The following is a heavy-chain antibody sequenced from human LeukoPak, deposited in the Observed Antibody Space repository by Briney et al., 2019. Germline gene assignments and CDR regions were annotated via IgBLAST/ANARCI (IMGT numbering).Heavy chain of an antibody. D-gene: IGHD2-15*01. CDR3: ARDGGRRWLHGDYGMDV. CDR2: ISGDGGST. J-gene: IGHJ6*02. V-gene: IGHV3-43*02. Sequence: GGSLRLSCAASAFTFIDHGMHWVRQAPGKGLEWVSLISGDGGSTYNADSVKGRFTISRDNAKNSLYLQMNSLRAEDTAVYYCARDGGRRWLHGDYGMDVWGQGTTVTVSS. CDR1: AFTFIDHG.